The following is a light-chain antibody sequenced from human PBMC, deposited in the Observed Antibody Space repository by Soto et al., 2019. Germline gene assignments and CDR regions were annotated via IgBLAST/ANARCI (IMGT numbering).Light chain of an antibody. J-gene: IGLJ1*01. V-gene: IGLV2-14*01. CDR1: SSDVGGYND. CDR3: SSYASSSTPYV. CDR2: EVS. Sequence: QSALTQPASVSGSPGQSITISCTGTSSDVGGYNDVSWYQQHPGKAPKLMIYEVSNRPSGVSSRFSGSKSGNTASLTISGLQVEDEADYYCSSYASSSTPYVFGTGTKLTVL.